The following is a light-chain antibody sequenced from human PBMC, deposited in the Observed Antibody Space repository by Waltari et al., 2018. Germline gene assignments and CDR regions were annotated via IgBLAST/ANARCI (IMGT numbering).Light chain of an antibody. J-gene: IGLJ2*01. CDR1: QLGIKY. CDR2: QDT. V-gene: IGLV3-1*01. CDR3: QAWDTISAG. Sequence: SYELTQPPSVSVSPGQTASITCSGDQLGIKYVSWYQQKPGQSPVLIIYQDTKRPSGIPERLSGSNSGNTATLTISGTQVMDEGDYYCQAWDTISAGLGGGTKLTVL.